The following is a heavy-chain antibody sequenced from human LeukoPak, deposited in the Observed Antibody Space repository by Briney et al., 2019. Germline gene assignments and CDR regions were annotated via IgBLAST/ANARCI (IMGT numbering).Heavy chain of an antibody. CDR3: ARRRGYSSGWSDY. V-gene: IGHV4-39*01. D-gene: IGHD6-19*01. Sequence: SETLSLTCSVSGVSISSSNSYWGWIRQPPGKGLEWIGSIYYTGNTYYNASLKSRVTISIDTSKNQFSLKLTSVTAADTAVYYCARRRGYSSGWSDYWGQGTLVTVSS. J-gene: IGHJ4*02. CDR2: IYYTGNT. CDR1: GVSISSSNSY.